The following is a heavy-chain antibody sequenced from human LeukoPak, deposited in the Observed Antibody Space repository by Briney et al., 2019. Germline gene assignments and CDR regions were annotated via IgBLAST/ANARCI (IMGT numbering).Heavy chain of an antibody. V-gene: IGHV4-39*07. Sequence: SETLSLTCTVSGGPISSSSYYWGWIRQPPGKGLEWIGSIYYSGSTNYNPSLKSRVTMPVDTSKNQFSLKLSSVTAADTAVYYCARGIDPDAFDIWGQGTMVTVSS. CDR2: IYYSGST. CDR1: GGPISSSSYY. D-gene: IGHD2-21*01. CDR3: ARGIDPDAFDI. J-gene: IGHJ3*02.